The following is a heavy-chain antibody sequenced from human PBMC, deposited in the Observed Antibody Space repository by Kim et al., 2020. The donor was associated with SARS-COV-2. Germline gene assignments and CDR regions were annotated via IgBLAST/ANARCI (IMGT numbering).Heavy chain of an antibody. CDR3: AKPGHCTGGSCFYYFDL. V-gene: IGHV3-23*01. Sequence: GGSLRLPCTASGFTFSNYAMNWVRQAPGKGLEWVSVLSGSDGRTHYADSVKGRFTISRDNSKNTLYLEMNSLRAEDTAVYYCAKPGHCTGGSCFYYFDLWGRGTLVTVSS. D-gene: IGHD2-15*01. J-gene: IGHJ2*01. CDR2: LSGSDGRT. CDR1: GFTFSNYA.